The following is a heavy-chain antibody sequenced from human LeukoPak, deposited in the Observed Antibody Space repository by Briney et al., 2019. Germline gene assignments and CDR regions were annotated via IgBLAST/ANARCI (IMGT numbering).Heavy chain of an antibody. J-gene: IGHJ4*02. CDR1: GCSISSYY. Sequence: SETLSLTCTVSGCSISSYYWSWIRQPPGKGLEWIGDIYYSGSTNYNPSLKSRVTISVDTSKNQFSLKLSSVTAADTAVYYCARGRIAVAGTKNYFDYWGQGTLVTVSS. CDR3: ARGRIAVAGTKNYFDY. CDR2: IYYSGST. V-gene: IGHV4-59*01. D-gene: IGHD6-19*01.